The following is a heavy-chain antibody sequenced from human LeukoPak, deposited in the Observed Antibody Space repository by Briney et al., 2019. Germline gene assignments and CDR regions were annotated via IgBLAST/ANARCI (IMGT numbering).Heavy chain of an antibody. Sequence: ASVTVSFKASGGTFISYAISWVRQAPGQGLEWMGGIIPIFGTANYAQKFQGRVTITADKSTSTAYMELSSLRSEGTAVYYCARVAPYYGSGSYYNLLFDYWGQGTLVTVSS. V-gene: IGHV1-69*06. CDR1: GGTFISYA. J-gene: IGHJ4*02. CDR2: IIPIFGTA. CDR3: ARVAPYYGSGSYYNLLFDY. D-gene: IGHD3-10*01.